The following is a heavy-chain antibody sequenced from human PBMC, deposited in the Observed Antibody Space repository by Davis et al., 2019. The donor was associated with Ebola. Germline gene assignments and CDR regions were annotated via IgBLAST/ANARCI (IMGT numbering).Heavy chain of an antibody. Sequence: PSETLSLTCTVSGGSISSSSYYWGWIRQAPGKGLEWVSYISSSSSYTNYADSVKGRFTISRDNAKNSLYLQMNSLRAEDTAVYYCAREWFGEDSILYYYFGMDVWGQGTTVTVSS. CDR2: ISSSSSYT. CDR3: AREWFGEDSILYYYFGMDV. V-gene: IGHV3-11*05. J-gene: IGHJ6*02. CDR1: GGSISSSSYY. D-gene: IGHD3-10*01.